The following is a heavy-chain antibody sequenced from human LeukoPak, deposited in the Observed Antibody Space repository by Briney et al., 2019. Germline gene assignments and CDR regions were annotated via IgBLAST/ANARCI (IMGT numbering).Heavy chain of an antibody. CDR2: INRSGST. D-gene: IGHD1-26*01. V-gene: IGHV4-34*01. Sequence: PSETLSLTCVVYSGSFSGYFWSWIRQPPGKGLEWIGEINRSGSTNYNPSLKSRVTISVDTSKNQFSLKLSSVTAADTAVYYCARGIVGSTYFDYWGQGTLVTVSS. CDR1: SGSFSGYF. CDR3: ARGIVGSTYFDY. J-gene: IGHJ4*02.